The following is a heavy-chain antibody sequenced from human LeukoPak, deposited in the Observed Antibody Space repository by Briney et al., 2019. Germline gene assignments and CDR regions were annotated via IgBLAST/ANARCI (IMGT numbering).Heavy chain of an antibody. V-gene: IGHV4-59*08. J-gene: IGHJ4*02. CDR1: GGSISSYY. Sequence: PSETLSLTCTVSGGSISSYYWSWIRPPPRKGLEWIGYIYYSGSTNYNPSLKSRVTISVDTSKNQFSLKLSSVTAADTAVYYCARHGSEVDYWGQGTLVTVSS. CDR3: ARHGSEVDY. CDR2: IYYSGST.